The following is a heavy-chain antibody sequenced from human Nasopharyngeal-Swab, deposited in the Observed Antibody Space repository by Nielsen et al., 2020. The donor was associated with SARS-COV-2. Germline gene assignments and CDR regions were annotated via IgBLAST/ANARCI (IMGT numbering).Heavy chain of an antibody. V-gene: IGHV3-48*02. D-gene: IGHD1-26*01. CDR2: ISSSSSKS. CDR3: ARYVAIVGATLDN. CDR1: GFTISTNG. J-gene: IGHJ4*02. Sequence: GGSLRLSCAASGFTISTNGMHWVRQAPGKGLEWLAYISSSSSKSYYADSVKGRFTISRDNPKNSLFLQMNSLRDGDTAVYYCARYVAIVGATLDNWGQGTLVTVSS.